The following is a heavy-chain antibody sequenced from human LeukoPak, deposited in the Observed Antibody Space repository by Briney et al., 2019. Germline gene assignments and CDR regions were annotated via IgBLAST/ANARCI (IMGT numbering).Heavy chain of an antibody. D-gene: IGHD3-22*01. CDR1: GFTFSSFS. Sequence: GGSLRLSYAASGFTFSSFSMSWVCQAPGKGLEWVSAISGSGGSTYYADSVKGRFTISRDNSKNTLYLQMNSLRAEDTAVYYRARDRWIVVGGYYYYYGMDVWGQGTTVTVSS. CDR3: ARDRWIVVGGYYYYYGMDV. CDR2: ISGSGGST. V-gene: IGHV3-23*01. J-gene: IGHJ6*02.